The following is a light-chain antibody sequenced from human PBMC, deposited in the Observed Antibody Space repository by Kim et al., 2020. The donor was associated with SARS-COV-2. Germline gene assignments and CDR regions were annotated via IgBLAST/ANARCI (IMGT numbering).Light chain of an antibody. CDR1: RSNIGQNY. V-gene: IGLV1-51*01. J-gene: IGLJ2*01. Sequence: GQKVTSSCSGTRSNIGQNYVSWYQQFPGTAPKLLIYDNNKRHSGIPDRLSGSKSGTSATLGITGLQTGDEADYYCGTWDSSLNGLVFGGGTQLTVL. CDR3: GTWDSSLNGLV. CDR2: DNN.